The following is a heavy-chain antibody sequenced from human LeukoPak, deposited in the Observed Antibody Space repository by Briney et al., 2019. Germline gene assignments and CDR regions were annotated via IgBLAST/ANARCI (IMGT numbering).Heavy chain of an antibody. V-gene: IGHV3-30-3*01. J-gene: IGHJ4*02. Sequence: PGGSLRLSCAASGFTFSSYAMHWVRQAPGKGLEWVAVISYDGSNKYYADSVKGRFTISRDNSKNTLYLQMNSLRAEDTAVYYCARDAPYYYDSSGYLPFYWGQGTLVTVSS. D-gene: IGHD3-22*01. CDR1: GFTFSSYA. CDR2: ISYDGSNK. CDR3: ARDAPYYYDSSGYLPFY.